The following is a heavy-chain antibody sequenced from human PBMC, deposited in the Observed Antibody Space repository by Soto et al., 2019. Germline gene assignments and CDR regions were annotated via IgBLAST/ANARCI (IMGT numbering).Heavy chain of an antibody. J-gene: IGHJ4*02. Sequence: SETLSLTCTVSGGSIYRSGYYWGWIRQPPGRGLEWIGDIDYNGVTYSNPSLKSRVTISRDTSKNQSSPKLTSVTAADTALYYCGKVLVGATGHTDSDSWGPGTLVTVSS. CDR2: IDYNGVT. D-gene: IGHD2-15*01. CDR3: GKVLVGATGHTDSDS. CDR1: GGSIYRSGYY. V-gene: IGHV4-39*01.